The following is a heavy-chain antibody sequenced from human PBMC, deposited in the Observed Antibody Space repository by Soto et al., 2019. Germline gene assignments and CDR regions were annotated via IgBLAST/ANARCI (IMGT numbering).Heavy chain of an antibody. CDR2: INHSGST. Sequence: PSETLSLTCTVSGGSISSGDYYWSWIRQPPGKGLEWIGYINHSGSTNYNPSLKSRVTISVDTSKNQFSLKLSSVTAADTAVYYCATISSSWYFDYWGQGTLVTVSS. CDR1: GGSISSGDYY. D-gene: IGHD6-13*01. CDR3: ATISSSWYFDY. J-gene: IGHJ4*02. V-gene: IGHV4-61*08.